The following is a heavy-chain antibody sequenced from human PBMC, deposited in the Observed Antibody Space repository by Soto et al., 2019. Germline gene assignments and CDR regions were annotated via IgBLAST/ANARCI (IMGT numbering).Heavy chain of an antibody. CDR1: GGTFSSYA. J-gene: IGHJ6*02. V-gene: IGHV1-69*01. CDR2: IIPIFGTA. CDR3: TRASGGTTVAFGMDV. D-gene: IGHD4-17*01. Sequence: QVQLVQSGAEVKKPGSSVKVSCKASGGTFSSYAISWVRQAPGQGVEWMGGIIPIFGTANYAQKYQGRITITADEYTSTAYMELSSMRSEDTAVYYCTRASGGTTVAFGMDVWGQGTTVTVSS.